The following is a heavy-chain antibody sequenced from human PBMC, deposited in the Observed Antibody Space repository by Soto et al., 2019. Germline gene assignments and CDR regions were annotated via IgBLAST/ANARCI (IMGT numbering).Heavy chain of an antibody. Sequence: GGSLRLSCAASEFTFSDYAMDWVRQAPGKGLEWVAVISDDGDKVFYADSMKDRLTISRDNSKSTLFLQLTSLGPEDTALYYCARAHYHDSSGPNGHAFDIWGQGTLVTVS. CDR1: EFTFSDYA. D-gene: IGHD3-22*01. CDR2: ISDDGDKV. J-gene: IGHJ3*02. V-gene: IGHV3-30-3*01. CDR3: ARAHYHDSSGPNGHAFDI.